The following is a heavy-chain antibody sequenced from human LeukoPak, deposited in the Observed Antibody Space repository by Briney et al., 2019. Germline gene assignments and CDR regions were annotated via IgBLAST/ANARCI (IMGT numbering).Heavy chain of an antibody. CDR1: GYTFTSYY. D-gene: IGHD3-22*01. J-gene: IGHJ3*02. CDR3: ARTYYDSSGYYLDAFDI. V-gene: IGHV1-2*02. Sequence: GASVKVSCKASGYTFTSYYMHWVRQAPGQGLEWMGWINPNSGGTNYAQKFQGRVTMTRDTSISTAYMELSRLRSDDTAVYYCARTYYDSSGYYLDAFDIWGQGTMVTVSS. CDR2: INPNSGGT.